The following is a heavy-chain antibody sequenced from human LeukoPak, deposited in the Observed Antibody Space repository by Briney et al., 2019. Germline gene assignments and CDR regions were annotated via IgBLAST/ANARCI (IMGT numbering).Heavy chain of an antibody. CDR3: ARDPTTFDY. J-gene: IGHJ4*02. D-gene: IGHD4-11*01. Sequence: GSVKVFCKASCYTLSSYGIRWGRQAPGQRLEWMGWISAYNGNTNYAQKLQGRVTMTTDTSTSTAYMELRSLRSDDTAVYYCARDPTTFDYWGQGTLVTVSS. V-gene: IGHV1-18*01. CDR2: ISAYNGNT. CDR1: CYTLSSYG.